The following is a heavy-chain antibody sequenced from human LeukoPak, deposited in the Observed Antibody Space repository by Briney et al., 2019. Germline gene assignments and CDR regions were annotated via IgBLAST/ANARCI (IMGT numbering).Heavy chain of an antibody. D-gene: IGHD3-3*01. J-gene: IGHJ4*02. CDR3: AKSGSHYDFWCGYLV. CDR1: GFTFSSFA. CDR2: ISGRGGST. V-gene: IGHV3-23*01. Sequence: GGSLRLSCAASGFTFSSFAMNWVRQAPGKGLEWVSSISGRGGSTYYADSVKGRFTISRDNSKNTLYLQMNSLRAEDTAIYYCAKSGSHYDFWCGYLVWGQGTLVTVSS.